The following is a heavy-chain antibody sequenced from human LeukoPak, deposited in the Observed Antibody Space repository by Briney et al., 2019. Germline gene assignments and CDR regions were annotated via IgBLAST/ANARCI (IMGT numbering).Heavy chain of an antibody. Sequence: GGSLRLSCVVSGFPVRSNYMTWVRQAPGKGPEWISVIYSGGSTYYADSVKGRFTISRDNSKNTLYLQMNSLRGEDTAVYYCARDLHSGTYTRFDYWGQGTLVTVSS. CDR1: GFPVRSNY. CDR2: IYSGGST. V-gene: IGHV3-53*01. D-gene: IGHD1-26*01. J-gene: IGHJ4*02. CDR3: ARDLHSGTYTRFDY.